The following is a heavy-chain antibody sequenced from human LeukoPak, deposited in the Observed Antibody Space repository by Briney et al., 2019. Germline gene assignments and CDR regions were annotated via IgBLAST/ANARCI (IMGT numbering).Heavy chain of an antibody. CDR3: AKDKFADSNWFDP. CDR1: GFTFSDYY. V-gene: IGHV3-11*04. D-gene: IGHD3-10*01. CDR2: ISSSGSTI. Sequence: GGSLRLSCAASGFTFSDYYMSWIRQAPGKGLEWISYISSSGSTIYYADSVKGRFTISRDNSKNTLYLQMNSLRAEDTAVYYCAKDKFADSNWFDPWGQGTLVTVSS. J-gene: IGHJ5*02.